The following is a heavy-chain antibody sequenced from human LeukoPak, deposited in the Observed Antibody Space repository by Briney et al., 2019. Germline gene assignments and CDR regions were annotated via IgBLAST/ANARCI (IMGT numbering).Heavy chain of an antibody. CDR2: ISSSSRYI. D-gene: IGHD3-22*01. J-gene: IGHJ5*02. Sequence: GGSLRLSCAASGFTFSSYSMNWVRQAPGKGLAWVSSISSSSRYIYYADSVKGRFTISRDNAKNSLYLQMNSLRAEDTALYYCARDLGAYYDSSDNWFDPWGQGTLVTVSS. CDR1: GFTFSSYS. CDR3: ARDLGAYYDSSDNWFDP. V-gene: IGHV3-21*01.